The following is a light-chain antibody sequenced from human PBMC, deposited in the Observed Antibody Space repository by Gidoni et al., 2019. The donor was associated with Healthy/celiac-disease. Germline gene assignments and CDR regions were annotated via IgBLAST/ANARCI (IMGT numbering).Light chain of an antibody. CDR1: QGISSY. J-gene: IGKJ4*01. CDR2: AAS. V-gene: IGKV1-8*01. CDR3: QQYYSYPPT. Sequence: AIRMTQSPSSFSASTGDRVTITCRASQGISSYLAWYQQKPGKAPKLLIYAASTLQSGVPSRFSGSGSGTDVTLTISCPQSEEFATYYCQQYYSYPPTFGGGTKVEIK.